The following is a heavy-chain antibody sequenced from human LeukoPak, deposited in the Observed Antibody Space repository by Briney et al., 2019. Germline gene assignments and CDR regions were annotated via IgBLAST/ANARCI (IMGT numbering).Heavy chain of an antibody. CDR2: IYTSGRT. D-gene: IGHD3-9*01. J-gene: IGHJ4*02. Sequence: SETLSLTCTVSGGSISSGSDYWSWIRQPAGKGLEWIRRIYTSGRTNYNPSLKSRVTISVDTSKNQFSLKLTSVTAADTAVYFCARGEDFERYYLAYWGQGTLVTVSS. V-gene: IGHV4-61*02. CDR3: ARGEDFERYYLAY. CDR1: GGSISSGSDY.